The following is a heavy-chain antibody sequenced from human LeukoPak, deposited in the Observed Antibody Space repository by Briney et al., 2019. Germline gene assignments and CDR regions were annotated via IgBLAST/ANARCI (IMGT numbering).Heavy chain of an antibody. J-gene: IGHJ4*02. CDR3: VRQGLQSGTYPAY. CDR1: GFTFSSYA. Sequence: GGSLRLSCAASGFTFSSYAMSWVRQAPGKGLEWVSAIIGSGDSTYYADSVKGRFTISRDNSKNTLYLQMNSLKASDTALYYCVRQGLQSGTYPAYWGPGTLVTVSS. CDR2: IIGSGDST. D-gene: IGHD1-26*01. V-gene: IGHV3-23*01.